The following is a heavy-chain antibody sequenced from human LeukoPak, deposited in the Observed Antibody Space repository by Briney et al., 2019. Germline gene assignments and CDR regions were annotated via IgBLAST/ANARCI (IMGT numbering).Heavy chain of an antibody. CDR1: GGSISGYY. Sequence: SETLSLTCTVSGGSISGYYWSWIRQPPGKGLEWIGYIFYSGSTNYNPSLKGRVTISVDTSKNQFSLNLSSVTAADTAVYYCARALYYYDSSGPLPLKWGQGTLVTVSS. CDR2: IFYSGST. V-gene: IGHV4-59*01. CDR3: ARALYYYDSSGPLPLK. D-gene: IGHD3-22*01. J-gene: IGHJ4*02.